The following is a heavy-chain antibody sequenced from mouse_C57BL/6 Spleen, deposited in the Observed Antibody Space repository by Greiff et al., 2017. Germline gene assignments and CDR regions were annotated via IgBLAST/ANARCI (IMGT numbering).Heavy chain of an antibody. D-gene: IGHD2-3*01. J-gene: IGHJ4*01. CDR3: ARRDGCNVHYAMDY. Sequence: VQLQQPGAELVKPGASVQMSCKASGYTFTSYWMHWVKQRPGRGLEWIGRIDPNSGGTKYNAKFQGKAKMTVDKSSSTAYMQLSSLTSEDSAVYYCARRDGCNVHYAMDYWGQGTSVNVSS. CDR2: IDPNSGGT. CDR1: GYTFTSYW. V-gene: IGHV1-62-3*01.